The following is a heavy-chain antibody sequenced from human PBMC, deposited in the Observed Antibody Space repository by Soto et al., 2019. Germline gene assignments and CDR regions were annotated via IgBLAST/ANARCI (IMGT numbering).Heavy chain of an antibody. CDR1: GYTFTSYA. V-gene: IGHV1-3*05. D-gene: IGHD2-21*02. J-gene: IGHJ4*02. CDR2: INAGNGNT. CDR3: ARSIVVVTALDY. Sequence: QVQLVQSGAEEKKPGASVKVSCKASGYTFTSYAMHWVRQAPGQRLEWMGWINAGNGNTKYSQKFQGRVTITRHTSASTAYTEMSSLTSEDTAVYYCARSIVVVTALDYWGQGTLVTLSS.